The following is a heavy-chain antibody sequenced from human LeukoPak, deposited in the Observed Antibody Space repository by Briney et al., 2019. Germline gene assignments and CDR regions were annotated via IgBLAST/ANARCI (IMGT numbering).Heavy chain of an antibody. V-gene: IGHV4-39*07. CDR2: INHSGST. D-gene: IGHD6-13*01. CDR3: ARPANSSSHRRAFDI. J-gene: IGHJ3*02. Sequence: PSETLSLTCTVSGGSIISSSHFWGWIRQPPGKGLEWIGEINHSGSTNYNPSLKSRVTISVDTSKNQFSLKLSSVTAADTAVYYCARPANSSSHRRAFDIWGQGTMVTVSS. CDR1: GGSIISSSHF.